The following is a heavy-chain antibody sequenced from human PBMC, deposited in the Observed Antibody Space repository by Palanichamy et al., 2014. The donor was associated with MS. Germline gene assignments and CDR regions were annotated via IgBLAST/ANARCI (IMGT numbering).Heavy chain of an antibody. CDR1: GLTFSSYA. D-gene: IGHD2-2*01. CDR3: TKDHTSSIRVLIVTSPDI. CDR2: VSYSGGGT. Sequence: EIQLLESGGGLGTGLGGPVRLSCAASGLTFSSYAMTWVRQAPGKGLEWVSSVSYSGGGTYYADSVKGRFTVSRDNSKNMLYLQMNSLRADDTAVYYCTKDHTSSIRVLIVTSPDIWGQGTMVTVSS. J-gene: IGHJ3*02. V-gene: IGHV3-23*01.